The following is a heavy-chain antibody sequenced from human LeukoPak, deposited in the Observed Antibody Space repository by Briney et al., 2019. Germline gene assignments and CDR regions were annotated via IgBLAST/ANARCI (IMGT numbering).Heavy chain of an antibody. CDR2: IWYDGSNK. V-gene: IGHV3-33*01. D-gene: IGHD6-13*01. CDR1: GFTFSGYG. J-gene: IGHJ4*02. CDR3: ARGWQQLVPDY. Sequence: PGGSLRHSCAASGFTFSGYGMHWVRQAPGKGLEWVAVIWYDGSNKYYADSVKGRFTISRDNSKNTLYLQLNSLTAEDTAVYFCARGWQQLVPDYWGQGTLVTVSS.